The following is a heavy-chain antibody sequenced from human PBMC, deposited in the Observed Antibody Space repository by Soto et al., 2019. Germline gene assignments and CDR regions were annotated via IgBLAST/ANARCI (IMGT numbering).Heavy chain of an antibody. CDR2: IYYSGST. CDR3: ARIPTLSQYYAFWSDYYGGSFDY. J-gene: IGHJ4*02. CDR1: GGSISNGDYY. V-gene: IGHV4-30-4*01. Sequence: TLCLTCPVSGGSISNGDYYWSWIRQPRGKGLEWIGYIYYSGSTYYNPSLKSRVTISVDTSKNQFSLKLSSVTAADTAVYYCARIPTLSQYYAFWSDYYGGSFDYSGQGTLVTVSS. D-gene: IGHD3-3*01.